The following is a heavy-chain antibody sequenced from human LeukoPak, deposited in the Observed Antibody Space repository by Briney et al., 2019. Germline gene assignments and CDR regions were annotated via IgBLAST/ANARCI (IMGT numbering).Heavy chain of an antibody. CDR2: IFYTGST. CDR1: GASIRSYY. V-gene: IGHV4-59*01. J-gene: IGHJ5*02. D-gene: IGHD3-16*01. CDR3: ARSGGYNSGAYKGFDP. Sequence: TSETLSLTCTVSGASIRSYYWSWIRQAPEHGLEWTGDIFYTGSTNYNPSLMSRVTISVDTSKTQFSLKVNSVTAADTAVYYCARSGGYNSGAYKGFDPWGQGSLVTVSS.